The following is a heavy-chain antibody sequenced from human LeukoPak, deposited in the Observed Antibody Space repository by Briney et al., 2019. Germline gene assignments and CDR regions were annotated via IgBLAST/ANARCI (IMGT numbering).Heavy chain of an antibody. CDR3: ARDQGYDFWSGYYNYYYYYGVDV. V-gene: IGHV3-23*01. J-gene: IGHJ6*02. CDR1: GFNFANHA. Sequence: GGSLRLSCAASGFNFANHAMSWVRQTAGKGLEWVSAISGGGDITYYADSVKGRFTISRDNSKDTLFLQMNSLRAEDTAVYYCARDQGYDFWSGYYNYYYYYGVDVWGQGTTVTVSS. CDR2: ISGGGDIT. D-gene: IGHD3-3*01.